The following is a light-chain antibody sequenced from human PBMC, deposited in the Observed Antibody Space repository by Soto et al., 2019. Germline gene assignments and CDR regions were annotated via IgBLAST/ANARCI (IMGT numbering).Light chain of an antibody. CDR1: QSVSSF. J-gene: IGKJ1*01. Sequence: DIVLTQSPATLSLSPGERATLTCRASQSVSSFLAWYQQKPGQARRLLIYGASIKATGIPARFSGSGSATDFTLTISSLEPEDFAVYYCQQRSNWPAWTFGQGTKVQLK. CDR2: GAS. CDR3: QQRSNWPAWT. V-gene: IGKV3-11*01.